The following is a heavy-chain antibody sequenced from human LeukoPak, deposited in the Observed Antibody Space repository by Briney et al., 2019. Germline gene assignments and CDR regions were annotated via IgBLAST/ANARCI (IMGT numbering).Heavy chain of an antibody. J-gene: IGHJ4*02. CDR2: IIPIFGTA. Sequence: GSSVKVSCKASGGTFSSYAISWVRQAPGQGLEWMGGIIPIFGTANYAQKFQGRVTITMDESTSTAYMELSSLRSEDTAVCYCARSRSYDILTGYLDYWGQGTLVTVSS. D-gene: IGHD3-9*01. CDR1: GGTFSSYA. V-gene: IGHV1-69*05. CDR3: ARSRSYDILTGYLDY.